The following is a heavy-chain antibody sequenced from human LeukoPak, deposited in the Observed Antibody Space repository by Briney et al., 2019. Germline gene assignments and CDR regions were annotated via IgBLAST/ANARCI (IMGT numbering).Heavy chain of an antibody. J-gene: IGHJ3*02. D-gene: IGHD2-2*02. CDR3: AREMRYCSSTSCYTREVAFDI. V-gene: IGHV1-2*02. Sequence: ASVKVSCKASGGTFSSYAISWVRQAPGQGLEWMGWINPNSGGTNYAQKFQGRVTMTRDTSISTAYMELSRLRSDDTAVYYCAREMRYCSSTSCYTREVAFDIWGQGTMVTVSS. CDR1: GGTFSSYA. CDR2: INPNSGGT.